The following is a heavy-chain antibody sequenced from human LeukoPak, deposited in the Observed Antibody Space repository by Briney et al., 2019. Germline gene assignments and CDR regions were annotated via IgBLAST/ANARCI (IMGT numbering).Heavy chain of an antibody. V-gene: IGHV3-11*01. D-gene: IGHD4-17*01. CDR3: ARETSYGDYTYVDY. Sequence: GGSLRLSCAASGFSFSDFYMNWIRQAPGKGLEWVAYITDSGSTNFYADSVKGRFTISRDNAKNSLYLQMNSLRVEDTAIYYCARETSYGDYTYVDYWGQGTLVTVSS. CDR1: GFSFSDFY. J-gene: IGHJ4*02. CDR2: ITDSGSTN.